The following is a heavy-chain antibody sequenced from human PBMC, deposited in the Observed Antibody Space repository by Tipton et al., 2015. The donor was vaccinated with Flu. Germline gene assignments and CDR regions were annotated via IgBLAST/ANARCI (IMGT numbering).Heavy chain of an antibody. CDR3: ARRDYSNYVSEPKNWFDP. Sequence: LSCAVSGSSIRSSNYYWGWIRQPPGRGLEWIGDIFHSGNTYHNPSLKSRITISIDTSKNQFSLKLSSVTAADTGVYYCARRDYSNYVSEPKNWFDPWGQGALVTVSS. J-gene: IGHJ5*02. CDR2: IFHSGNT. V-gene: IGHV4-38-2*01. D-gene: IGHD4-11*01. CDR1: GSSIRSSNYY.